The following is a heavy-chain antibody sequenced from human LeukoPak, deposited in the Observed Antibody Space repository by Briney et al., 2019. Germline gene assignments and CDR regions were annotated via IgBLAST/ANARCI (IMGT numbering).Heavy chain of an antibody. V-gene: IGHV1-69*13. J-gene: IGHJ4*02. CDR3: ARRMYYYGSGSYYDY. D-gene: IGHD3-10*01. CDR1: GCTFSSDA. CDR2: IIPIFGTV. Sequence: ASLKVSCNASGCTFSSDAISWVRQAPGQGLEWMEGIIPIFGTVNYAQKFQGRVTITADESTSTAYMELSSLRSEDTAVYYCARRMYYYGSGSYYDYWGQGTLVTVSS.